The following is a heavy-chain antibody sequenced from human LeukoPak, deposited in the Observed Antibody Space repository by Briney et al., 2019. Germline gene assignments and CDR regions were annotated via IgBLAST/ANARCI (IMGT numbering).Heavy chain of an antibody. CDR3: TREEGAWGYGSSGFDS. CDR2: MSYSGID. V-gene: IGHV4-59*12. Sequence: SETLSLTCSVSGGSIRSYFWSWIRQTPGKGLEWIGFMSYSGIDNYNLSLKSRVTISLDTSRNQFSLRLNSVTAADTAVYYCTREEGAWGYGSSGFDSWGQGILVTVSS. J-gene: IGHJ4*02. CDR1: GGSIRSYF. D-gene: IGHD3-10*01.